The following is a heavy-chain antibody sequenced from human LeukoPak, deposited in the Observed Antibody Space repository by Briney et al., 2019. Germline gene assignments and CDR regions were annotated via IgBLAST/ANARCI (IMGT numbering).Heavy chain of an antibody. J-gene: IGHJ5*02. CDR3: AREMVGYSSSWINWFDP. CDR2: ISYDGTYK. Sequence: GGSLRLSCAASGFTFTTYGMHWVRQAPGKGLEWVAIISYDGTYKYYVDSVKGRFTISRDNSKNTLYLQMNSLRAEDTAVYYCAREMVGYSSSWINWFDPWGQGTLVTVSS. V-gene: IGHV3-30*03. CDR1: GFTFTTYG. D-gene: IGHD6-13*01.